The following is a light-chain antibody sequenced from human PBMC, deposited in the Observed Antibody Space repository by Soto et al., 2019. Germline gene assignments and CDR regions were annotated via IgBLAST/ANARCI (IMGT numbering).Light chain of an antibody. J-gene: IGKJ3*01. CDR1: QSISSW. CDR2: KAS. V-gene: IGKV1-5*03. CDR3: HQSFT. Sequence: DIQMTQSPSTLSASVGDRVTITCRASQSISSWLAWYQQKPGKAPKLLIYKASSLESGVPSRFSGSGSGTEFPLTISSLQPDDFATYSCHQSFTFGPGTKVDIK.